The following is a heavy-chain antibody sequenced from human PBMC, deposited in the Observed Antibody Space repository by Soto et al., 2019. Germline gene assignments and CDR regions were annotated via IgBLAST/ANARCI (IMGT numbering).Heavy chain of an antibody. V-gene: IGHV1-8*01. CDR1: GYTFTSYD. CDR2: MNPNSGNT. J-gene: IGHJ4*02. CDR3: ARSPITMVRGVIIPFDS. D-gene: IGHD3-10*01. Sequence: ASVKVSCKASGYTFTSYDINWVRQATGQGLEWMGWMNPNSGNTGYAQKFQGRVTMTRNTSISTAYMELSSLRSEDTAVYYCARSPITMVRGVIIPFDSWGQGTLVTVSS.